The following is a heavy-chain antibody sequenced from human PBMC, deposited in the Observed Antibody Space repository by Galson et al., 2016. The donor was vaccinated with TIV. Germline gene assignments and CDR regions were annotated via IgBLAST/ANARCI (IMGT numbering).Heavy chain of an antibody. CDR3: IREGSTVTMHHYFGMDV. Sequence: EPLSLTCVVSGFSIKSGYFWGWIRQPPGTGLQWIGSIYESGTTYSNPSLKSRLTMSVDTSKNQFSLKLSPVTAADTAVYYCIREGSTVTMHHYFGMDVWGQGTSVTVSS. J-gene: IGHJ6*02. CDR1: GFSIKSGYF. D-gene: IGHD4-17*01. V-gene: IGHV4-38-2*02. CDR2: IYESGTT.